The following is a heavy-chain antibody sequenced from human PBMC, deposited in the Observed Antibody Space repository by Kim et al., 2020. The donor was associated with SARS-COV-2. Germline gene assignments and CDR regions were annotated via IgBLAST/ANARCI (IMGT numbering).Heavy chain of an antibody. CDR3: ARDRGMSTVEDHYGMDV. CDR2: VYYTGAT. D-gene: IGHD3-10*01. Sequence: SETLSLTCTVSGTFITQFYWSWIRQSPGKGLEWIGNVYYTGATYYNPSLKSRVSISLDPSETPTQISLKLTSVTTADTAVYYCARDRGMSTVEDHYGMDV. CDR1: GTFITQFY. J-gene: IGHJ6*01. V-gene: IGHV4-59*01.